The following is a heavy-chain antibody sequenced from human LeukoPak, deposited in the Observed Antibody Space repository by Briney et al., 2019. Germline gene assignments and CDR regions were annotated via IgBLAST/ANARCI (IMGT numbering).Heavy chain of an antibody. CDR1: GGSFSGYH. CDR3: ARGSSSLTAYYYYGMDV. D-gene: IGHD6-6*01. CDR2: IYYSGST. Sequence: PSETLSLTCAVYGGSFSGYHWSWIRQPPGKGLEWIGYIYYSGSTNYNPSLKSRVTISVDTSKNQFSLKLSSVTAADTAVYYCARGSSSLTAYYYYGMDVWGQGTAVTVSS. V-gene: IGHV4-59*08. J-gene: IGHJ6*02.